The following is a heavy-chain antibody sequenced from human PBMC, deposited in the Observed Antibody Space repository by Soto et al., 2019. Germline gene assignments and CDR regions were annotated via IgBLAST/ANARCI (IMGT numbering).Heavy chain of an antibody. D-gene: IGHD2-21*02. CDR2: IIPIFGTA. CDR1: GGTFSSYA. J-gene: IGHJ6*02. Sequence: GASVKVSCKASGGTFSSYAISWVLQAPGQGLEWMGGIIPIFGTANYAQKFQGRVTITADESTSTAYMELSSLRSEDTAVYYCARDPVVVTAPPRCYYYYGMDVWGQGTTVTVSS. V-gene: IGHV1-69*13. CDR3: ARDPVVVTAPPRCYYYYGMDV.